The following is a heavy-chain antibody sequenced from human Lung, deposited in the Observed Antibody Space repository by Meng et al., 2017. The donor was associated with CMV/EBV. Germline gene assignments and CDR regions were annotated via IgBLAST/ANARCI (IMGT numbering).Heavy chain of an antibody. V-gene: IGHV4-4*02. CDR1: GGSISSNNW. Sequence: GSLRLSCAVSGGSISSNNWWSWVRQSPGKGLEWIGEISHSERTNYNPSLQSRVTISVDKSKNQFSLNLSSMTAADTAVYYCARLVGVPAAIGWFAPWGQGTXVHGSS. CDR2: ISHSERT. CDR3: ARLVGVPAAIGWFAP. D-gene: IGHD2-2*01. J-gene: IGHJ5*02.